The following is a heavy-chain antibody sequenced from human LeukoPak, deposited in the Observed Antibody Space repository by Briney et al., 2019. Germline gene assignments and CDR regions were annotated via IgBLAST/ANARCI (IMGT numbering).Heavy chain of an antibody. J-gene: IGHJ6*03. D-gene: IGHD1-1*01. V-gene: IGHV3-66*01. Sequence: PGGSLRLSCAASGFTVSSNYMSWVRQAPGKGLEWVSVIYTDGNTYYSDSVKGRFTISRDNSKNTLHLQMNSLRAEDTAVYYCAKDAVNEDYVDVWGKGTTVTISS. CDR3: AKDAVNEDYVDV. CDR1: GFTVSSNY. CDR2: IYTDGNT.